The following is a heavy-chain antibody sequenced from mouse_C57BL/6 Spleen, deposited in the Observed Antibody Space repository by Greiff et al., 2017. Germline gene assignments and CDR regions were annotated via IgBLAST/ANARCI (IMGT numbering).Heavy chain of an antibody. J-gene: IGHJ2*01. Sequence: EVHLVESGGGLVKPGASLKLSCAASGFTFSSYAMSWVRQTPEKRLEWVATISNGGSYTYYPANVKGRFTITRDTAKNNLYLHMSHLKSEDTAMYYCARDYGRCFDYWGKGTTLTVSS. CDR1: GFTFSSYA. D-gene: IGHD1-1*01. CDR3: ARDYGRCFDY. V-gene: IGHV5-4*01. CDR2: ISNGGSYT.